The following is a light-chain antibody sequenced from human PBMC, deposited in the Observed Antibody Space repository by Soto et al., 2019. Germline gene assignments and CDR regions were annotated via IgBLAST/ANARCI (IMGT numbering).Light chain of an antibody. CDR2: DVS. CDR3: SSYASSSTLV. J-gene: IGLJ2*01. CDR1: SSDVGGYNY. Sequence: QPASVSGSPGQSITISCTGTSSDVGGYNYVSWYQQHPGKAPKLMIYDVSNRPSGVSNRFSGSKSGNTASLTISGLQAEDEADYYCSSYASSSTLVFGGGTKLTVL. V-gene: IGLV2-14*01.